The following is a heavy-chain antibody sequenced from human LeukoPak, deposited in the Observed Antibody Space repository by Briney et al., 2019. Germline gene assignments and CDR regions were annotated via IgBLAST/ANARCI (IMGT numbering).Heavy chain of an antibody. J-gene: IGHJ3*02. CDR3: ARVSSIAVAGREAFDI. Sequence: ASVTVSFKASGYTFTGYFMHWVRQAPGQGLAWMGWINPNSGGTNYAQKFQGRVTMTRDTSISTAYMELSRLRSDDTAVYYCARVSSIAVAGREAFDIWGQGTMVTVSS. V-gene: IGHV1-2*02. CDR1: GYTFTGYF. D-gene: IGHD6-19*01. CDR2: INPNSGGT.